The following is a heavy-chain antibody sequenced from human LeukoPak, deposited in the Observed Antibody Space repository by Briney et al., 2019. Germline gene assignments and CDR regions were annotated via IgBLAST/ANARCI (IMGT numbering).Heavy chain of an antibody. Sequence: PSETLSLTCTVSGGSMSSYYWSWIRQPPGKGLEWIGCIFYSGSTNYNPSLKNRVTISVDTSKNQFSLKLSSVTAADTAVYYCARANYGDYAGGMDVWGQGTTVTVSS. V-gene: IGHV4-59*01. CDR1: GGSMSSYY. D-gene: IGHD4-17*01. CDR2: IFYSGST. J-gene: IGHJ6*02. CDR3: ARANYGDYAGGMDV.